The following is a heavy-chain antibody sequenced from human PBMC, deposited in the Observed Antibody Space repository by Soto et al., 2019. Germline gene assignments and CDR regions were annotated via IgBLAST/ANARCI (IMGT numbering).Heavy chain of an antibody. CDR1: GFTFDDYA. CDR3: AKAYGSGSYYNLKYYYMDV. V-gene: IGHV3-9*01. Sequence: GGSLRLSCAASGFTFDDYAMHWVRQAPGKGLEWVSGISWNSGSIGYADSVKGRFTISRDNAKNSLYLQMNSLRAEDTDLYYCAKAYGSGSYYNLKYYYMDVWGKGTTVTVSS. J-gene: IGHJ6*03. D-gene: IGHD3-10*01. CDR2: ISWNSGSI.